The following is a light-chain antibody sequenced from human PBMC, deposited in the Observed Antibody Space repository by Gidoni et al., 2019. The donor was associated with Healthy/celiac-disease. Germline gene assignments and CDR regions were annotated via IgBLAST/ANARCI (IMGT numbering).Light chain of an antibody. Sequence: DIVMTQSPDSLAVSLGERATINCKSSQSVLYSSNNKNYLAWYQQKPGQPPKLRIYWASTRESGVPDRFSGSGSGTDFTLTISSLQAEDVAVYYCQQYYSTPPTFXXXTKVEIK. J-gene: IGKJ1*01. V-gene: IGKV4-1*01. CDR1: QSVLYSSNNKNY. CDR2: WAS. CDR3: QQYYSTPPT.